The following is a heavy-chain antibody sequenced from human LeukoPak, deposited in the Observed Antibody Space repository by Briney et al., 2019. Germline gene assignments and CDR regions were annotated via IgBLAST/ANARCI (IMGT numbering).Heavy chain of an antibody. CDR2: INPNSGGT. J-gene: IGHJ5*02. CDR1: GYTFTGYY. Sequence: ASVKVSCKASGYTFTGYYMHWVRQAPGQGLEWMGWINPNSGGTNYAQKFQGRVTMTRDTSISTAYMELSSLRSEDTAVYYCARGRFERGDFEWFDPWGQGTLVTVSS. CDR3: ARGRFERGDFEWFDP. V-gene: IGHV1-2*02. D-gene: IGHD2-21*02.